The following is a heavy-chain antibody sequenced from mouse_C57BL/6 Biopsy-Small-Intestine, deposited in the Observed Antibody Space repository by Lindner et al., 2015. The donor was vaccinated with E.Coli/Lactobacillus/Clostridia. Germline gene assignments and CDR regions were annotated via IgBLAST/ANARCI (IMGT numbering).Heavy chain of an antibody. CDR1: GYTFTGYG. CDR2: ISAYNGHT. V-gene: IGHV1S126*01. J-gene: IGHJ1*01. CDR3: VRDKNGYNQRRDAFDI. Sequence: SVKVSCKSSGYTFTGYGINWVRQAPGQGLEWMGWISAYNGHTNYIDILQDRVTLTRDTSTSTAYMELRNLRSDDTAVYYCVRDKNGYNQRRDAFDIWGQGSAVTVSA.